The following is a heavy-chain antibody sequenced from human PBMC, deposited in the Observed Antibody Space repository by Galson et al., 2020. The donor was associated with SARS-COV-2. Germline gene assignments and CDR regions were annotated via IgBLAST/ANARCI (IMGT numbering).Heavy chain of an antibody. CDR1: EFTFSNYW. CDR3: SRAGSRGTSPEYS. V-gene: IGHV3-7*01. J-gene: IGHJ4*02. Sequence: GSLRLSCAASEFTFSNYWMSWVRQAPGKGLEWVANIKQDGSEKYYVDSVKGRFTISRDNAKNSLFLQMNSLRADDTAFYYCSRAGSRGTSPEYSWGQGALVSVSS. D-gene: IGHD1-1*01. CDR2: IKQDGSEK.